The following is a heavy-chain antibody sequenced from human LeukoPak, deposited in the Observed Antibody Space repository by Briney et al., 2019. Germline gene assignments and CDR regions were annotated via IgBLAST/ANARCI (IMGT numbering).Heavy chain of an antibody. CDR1: GFTFSSYG. CDR2: IWYDGSNK. D-gene: IGHD6-13*01. J-gene: IGHJ4*02. V-gene: IGHV3-33*01. CDR3: ARYSSSSWYTFDY. Sequence: GGSLRLSCAASGFTFSSYGMHWVRQAPGKGLEWVAVIWYDGSNKYYADSVKGRFTISRDNSKNTLYLQVNSLRAEDTAVYYCARYSSSSWYTFDYWGQGTLVTVSS.